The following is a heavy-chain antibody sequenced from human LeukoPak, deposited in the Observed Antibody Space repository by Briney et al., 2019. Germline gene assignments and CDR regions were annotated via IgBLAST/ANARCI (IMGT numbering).Heavy chain of an antibody. J-gene: IGHJ4*02. CDR2: ISWNSGSI. Sequence: GGSLRLSCAASGFTFDDYPMHWVRQAPGKGLECVSGISWNSGSIGYADSVKGRFTISRDNAKNSLYLQMNSLRAEDMALYYCAKDSSSWLEYYFDYWGQGTLVTVSS. CDR3: AKDSSSWLEYYFDY. V-gene: IGHV3-9*03. D-gene: IGHD6-13*01. CDR1: GFTFDDYP.